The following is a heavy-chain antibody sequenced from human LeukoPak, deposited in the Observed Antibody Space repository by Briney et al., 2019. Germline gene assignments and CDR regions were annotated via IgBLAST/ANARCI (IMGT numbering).Heavy chain of an antibody. J-gene: IGHJ3*02. CDR3: ARVIGYCSGGSCDAAAFDI. V-gene: IGHV1-8*01. D-gene: IGHD2-15*01. CDR2: MNPNSGNT. CDR1: GYTFTSYD. Sequence: ASVKVSCKASGYTFTSYDINWVRQATGQGLEWMGWMNPNSGNTGYAQKFQGRVTMTRNTSISTAYMELSSLRSEDTAVYYCARVIGYCSGGSCDAAAFDIWGQGTMVTVSS.